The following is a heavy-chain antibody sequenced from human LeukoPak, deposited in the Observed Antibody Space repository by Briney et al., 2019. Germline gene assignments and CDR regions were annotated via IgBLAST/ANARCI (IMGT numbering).Heavy chain of an antibody. V-gene: IGHV1-69*13. J-gene: IGHJ4*02. CDR1: GGTFSSYA. CDR3: ARDGGPYDSSGPLGY. CDR2: IIPIFGTA. D-gene: IGHD3-22*01. Sequence: SVKVSCKASGGTFSSYAISWVRQAPGQGLEWMGGIIPIFGTANYAQKFQGRVTITADESTSTAYMELSSLRSEDTAVYYCARDGGPYDSSGPLGYWGQGTLVTVSS.